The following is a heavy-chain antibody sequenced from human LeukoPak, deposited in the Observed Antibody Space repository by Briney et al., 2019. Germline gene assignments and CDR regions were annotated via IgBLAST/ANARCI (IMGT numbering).Heavy chain of an antibody. CDR1: GFTFSDYG. D-gene: IGHD3-22*01. CDR2: IRYDGSNK. CDR3: ATSPVVLITHDVFDI. V-gene: IGHV3-30*02. J-gene: IGHJ3*02. Sequence: GGSLRLSCAASGFTFSDYGMHWVRQAPGKGLEWMAFIRYDGSNKFYADSLKGRFTISRDNSKNTVYLQMNSLRAEDTAVYYCATSPVVLITHDVFDIWGQGTIVTVSS.